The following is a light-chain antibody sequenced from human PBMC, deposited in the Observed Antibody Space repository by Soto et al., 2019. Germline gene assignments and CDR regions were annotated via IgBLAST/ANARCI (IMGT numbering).Light chain of an antibody. CDR1: SSDVGGYNY. Sequence: QSALTQPRSVSGSPGQSVTISCTETSSDVGGYNYVSWYQQHPGKAPKLMIYDVSKRLSGVPDRFSGSKSGNTASLTISGLQAEDEADYYCCSYAGSYTFDVFGTGTKLTVL. V-gene: IGLV2-11*01. J-gene: IGLJ1*01. CDR3: CSYAGSYTFDV. CDR2: DVS.